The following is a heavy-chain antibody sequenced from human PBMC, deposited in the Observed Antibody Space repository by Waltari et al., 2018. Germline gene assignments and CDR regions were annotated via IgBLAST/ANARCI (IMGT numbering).Heavy chain of an antibody. D-gene: IGHD2-2*01. V-gene: IGHV1-8*03. CDR1: GYTFTSYD. CDR2: MNPNSGNT. CDR3: ARGQSQLLFFSLLNHYYDDAFDI. J-gene: IGHJ3*02. Sequence: KASGYTFTSYDINWVRQATGQGLEWMGWMNPNSGNTGYAQKFQGRVTITRNTSISTAYMELSSLRSEDTAVYYCARGQSQLLFFSLLNHYYDDAFDIWGQGTMVTVSS.